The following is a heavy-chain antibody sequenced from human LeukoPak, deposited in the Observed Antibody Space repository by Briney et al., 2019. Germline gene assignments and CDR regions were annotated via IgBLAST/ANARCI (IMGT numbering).Heavy chain of an antibody. D-gene: IGHD5-12*01. CDR2: ISGSGDRT. CDR1: GFSFSNFA. Sequence: SGGSLRLSCAASGFSFSNFAMSWVRQAPGKGLEWVAAISGSGDRTYYADSVKGRFTISRDKSKNTLSLQMNSLRAEDTAVYYCVRDGGVSGYDLLDYWGQGTLVTVSS. J-gene: IGHJ4*02. CDR3: VRDGGVSGYDLLDY. V-gene: IGHV3-23*01.